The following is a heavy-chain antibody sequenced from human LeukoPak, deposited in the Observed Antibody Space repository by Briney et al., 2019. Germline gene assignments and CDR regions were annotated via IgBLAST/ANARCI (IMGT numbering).Heavy chain of an antibody. J-gene: IGHJ6*02. Sequence: GESLKISCKGSGYSFTSYWIGWVRQMPGKGLEWMGIIYPGDSDTRYSPSFQGQVTISANKSISTAYLQWSSVKASDTAMYYCARGSTMRTYDMDVWGQGTTVTVSS. D-gene: IGHD3-22*01. CDR3: ARGSTMRTYDMDV. CDR1: GYSFTSYW. V-gene: IGHV5-51*01. CDR2: IYPGDSDT.